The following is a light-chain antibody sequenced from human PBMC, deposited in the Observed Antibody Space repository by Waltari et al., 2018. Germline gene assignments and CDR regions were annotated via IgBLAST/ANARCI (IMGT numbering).Light chain of an antibody. Sequence: EIVMTQSPATLSVSPGERATLSCRASQSVSSNLAWYQQKPGQAPRLLIYGASTRATGIPARFSGSGSGTEFTLTISSMQSEEFAAYYCQQYNNWPRTFGQGTKVEIK. V-gene: IGKV3-15*01. CDR3: QQYNNWPRT. CDR2: GAS. CDR1: QSVSSN. J-gene: IGKJ1*01.